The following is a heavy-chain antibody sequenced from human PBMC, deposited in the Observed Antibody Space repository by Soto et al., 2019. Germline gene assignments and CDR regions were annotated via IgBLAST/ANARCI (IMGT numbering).Heavy chain of an antibody. J-gene: IGHJ4*02. CDR3: AKDGIKYCISSSCYSVSY. D-gene: IGHD2-2*01. Sequence: EVQLLESGGGLVQPGGSLRLACAASGFTFSSYAMSWVRQAPGKGLEWVTAISGSGGSTYYADSVKGRFTSSRDNSKVTLNVQMNSLRAEDTAAYYCAKDGIKYCISSSCYSVSYWGQGSLVTVSS. CDR1: GFTFSSYA. CDR2: ISGSGGST. V-gene: IGHV3-23*01.